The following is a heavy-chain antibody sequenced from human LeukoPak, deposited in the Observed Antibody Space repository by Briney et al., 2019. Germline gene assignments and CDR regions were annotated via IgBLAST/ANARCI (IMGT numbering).Heavy chain of an antibody. Sequence: GGSLRLSCAASGFTFSSYAMHWVRQAPGKGLEWVAVISYDGSNKYYADSVKGRFTISRDNSKNTLYLQMNSLRAEDTAVYYCARASFPRRPYSEVLLWFGEPLYYYYGMDVWAKGPRSPSP. CDR2: ISYDGSNK. V-gene: IGHV3-30*04. CDR3: ARASFPRRPYSEVLLWFGEPLYYYYGMDV. CDR1: GFTFSSYA. D-gene: IGHD3-10*01. J-gene: IGHJ6*02.